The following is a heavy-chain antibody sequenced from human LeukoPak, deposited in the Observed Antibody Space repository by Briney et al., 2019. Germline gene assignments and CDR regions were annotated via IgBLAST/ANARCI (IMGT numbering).Heavy chain of an antibody. CDR1: GFSVNNIY. CDR3: ARVRGYSDWYFDL. D-gene: IGHD5-18*01. J-gene: IGHJ2*01. Sequence: GGSLRLSCAASGFSVNNIYVSWVRQAPGRGLEWVSIIYSGGSTYYPDSVKGRFTISRDNSKNTLSLQMSSLRAEDTAVYYCARVRGYSDWYFDLWGRGTMVTVSS. CDR2: IYSGGST. V-gene: IGHV3-53*01.